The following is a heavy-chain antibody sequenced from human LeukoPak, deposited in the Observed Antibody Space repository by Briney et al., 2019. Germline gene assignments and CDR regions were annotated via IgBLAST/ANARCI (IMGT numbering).Heavy chain of an antibody. CDR2: ISGSGSYI. D-gene: IGHD3-22*01. CDR3: ARGHSSGYYPKY. V-gene: IGHV3-21*05. Sequence: GSLRLSCAASGFIYSNYDMNWVRQASGKGLEWVSYISGSGSYIDYADSVKGRFTISRDNAENSLYLQMNSLRAEDTAVYYCARGHSSGYYPKYWGQGTLVTVSS. J-gene: IGHJ4*02. CDR1: GFIYSNYD.